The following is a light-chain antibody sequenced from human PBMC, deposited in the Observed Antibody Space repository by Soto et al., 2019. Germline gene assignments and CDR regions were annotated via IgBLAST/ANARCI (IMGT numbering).Light chain of an antibody. Sequence: QSVLTQPASVSGSPGQSITISCTGTSSDVGGYNYVSWYQHHPGKAHKLIIFDVSNRPSGVSNPFSGSKSGNTASLTISWLQPEDEADYYCSSYTTSNTRQIVFGTGTKVTV. CDR2: DVS. CDR1: SSDVGGYNY. V-gene: IGLV2-14*03. J-gene: IGLJ1*01. CDR3: SSYTTSNTRQIV.